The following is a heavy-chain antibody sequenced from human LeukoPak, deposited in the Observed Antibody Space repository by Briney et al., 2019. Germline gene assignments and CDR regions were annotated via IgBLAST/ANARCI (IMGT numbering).Heavy chain of an antibody. V-gene: IGHV3-23*01. CDR1: GFTFSSYA. Sequence: PGGSLRLSCAASGFTFSSYAMSWVRQAPGKGLEWVSAISGSGGSTYYADSVKGRFTISRDNSKNTLYLQMNSLRAEDTAVHYCAPGVVPAAIISNDAFDIWGQGTMVTVSS. CDR2: ISGSGGST. D-gene: IGHD2-2*01. CDR3: APGVVPAAIISNDAFDI. J-gene: IGHJ3*02.